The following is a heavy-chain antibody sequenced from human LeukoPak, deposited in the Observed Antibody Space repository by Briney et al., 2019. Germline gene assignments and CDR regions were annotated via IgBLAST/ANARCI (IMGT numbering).Heavy chain of an antibody. CDR2: MNPNSGNT. J-gene: IGHJ4*02. CDR3: ARGSGGWTAVGVDY. D-gene: IGHD6-19*01. CDR1: GGTFSNYA. Sequence: ASVKVSCKASGGTFSNYAISWVRQATGQGLEWMGWMNPNSGNTGYAQKFQGRVTMTRNTSISTAYMELSSLRSEDTAVYYCARGSGGWTAVGVDYWGQGTLVTVSS. V-gene: IGHV1-8*02.